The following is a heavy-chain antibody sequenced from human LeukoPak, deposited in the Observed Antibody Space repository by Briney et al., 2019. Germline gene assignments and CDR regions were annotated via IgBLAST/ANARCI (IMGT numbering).Heavy chain of an antibody. V-gene: IGHV3-66*01. CDR2: IYSGGST. CDR3: AREAGWDYYGSGTNHAFDI. J-gene: IGHJ3*02. D-gene: IGHD3-10*01. Sequence: GGSLRVSCAASGFTVSSSYMSWVRQAPGKGLEWVSIIYSGGSTYYADSVKGRFTISRDNSKNTLYLQMNSLRAEDTAVYYCAREAGWDYYGSGTNHAFDIWGQGTMVTVSS. CDR1: GFTVSSSY.